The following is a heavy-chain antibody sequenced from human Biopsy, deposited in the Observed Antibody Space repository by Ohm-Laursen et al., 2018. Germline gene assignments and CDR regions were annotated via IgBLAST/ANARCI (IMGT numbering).Heavy chain of an antibody. J-gene: IGHJ6*02. CDR3: ARSRGSSGIATIYYYGMDV. V-gene: IGHV3-21*01. CDR2: ISSSSDNI. CDR1: GFTFSPYT. Sequence: SLRLSCTASGFTFSPYTMTWVRQAPGKGLEWVSTISSSSDNIYYVDSVKGRFTISRDNAKNSLYLQMNSLRAEDTAVYYCARSRGSSGIATIYYYGMDVWGQGTTVTVSS. D-gene: IGHD3-10*01.